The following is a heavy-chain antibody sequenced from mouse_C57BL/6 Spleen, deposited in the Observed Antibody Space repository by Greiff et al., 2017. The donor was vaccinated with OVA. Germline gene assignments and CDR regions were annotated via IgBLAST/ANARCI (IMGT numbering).Heavy chain of an antibody. Sequence: VQLQQPGAELVKPGASVKMSCKASGYTFTSYWITWVKQRPGQGLEWIGDIYPGSGSTNYNEKFKSKATLTVDTSSSTAYMQLSSLTSEDSAVYYCARRGNYYGSKYYFDYWGQGTTLTVSS. CDR3: ARRGNYYGSKYYFDY. V-gene: IGHV1-55*01. J-gene: IGHJ2*01. D-gene: IGHD1-1*01. CDR2: IYPGSGST. CDR1: GYTFTSYW.